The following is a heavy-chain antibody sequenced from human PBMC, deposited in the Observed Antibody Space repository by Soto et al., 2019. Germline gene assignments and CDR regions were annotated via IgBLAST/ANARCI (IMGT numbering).Heavy chain of an antibody. D-gene: IGHD2-15*01. CDR3: AREASAVVSLDY. CDR2: INPNSGDT. J-gene: IGHJ4*02. CDR1: GYIFTAYS. Sequence: VASVKVSCKASGYIFTAYSMHWVRQAPGQGLEWLGWINPNSGDTIYAQKFQDRVTMTCDTSVSTAYLELSSPSSDDTALYYCAREASAVVSLDYWGQGTLVTVSS. V-gene: IGHV1-2*02.